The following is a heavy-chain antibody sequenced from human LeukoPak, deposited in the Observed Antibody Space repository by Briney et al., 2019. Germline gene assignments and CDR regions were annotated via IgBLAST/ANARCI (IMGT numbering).Heavy chain of an antibody. CDR1: GYTFTGYY. D-gene: IGHD6-19*01. V-gene: IGHV1-2*02. Sequence: ASVKVSCKASGYTFTGYYMHWVRQAPGQGLEWMGWINPNSGGTNYAQRFQGRVTMTRDTSISTAYMELSRLRSDDTAVYYCARRRGPVAAISHDAFDIWGQGTMVTVSS. CDR2: INPNSGGT. J-gene: IGHJ3*02. CDR3: ARRRGPVAAISHDAFDI.